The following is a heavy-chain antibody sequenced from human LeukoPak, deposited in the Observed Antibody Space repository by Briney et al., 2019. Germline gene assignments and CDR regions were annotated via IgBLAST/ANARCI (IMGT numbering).Heavy chain of an antibody. CDR1: GLTLSNVW. V-gene: IGHV3-15*07. CDR3: TQGSGYYFNY. Sequence: GGSLRLSCAVSGLTLSNVWVNWVRQAPGKGLEWVGLIKSKSDGGTTDFAAPVKGRFTISRDDSKNILYLQVNSLTSEDTAIYYCTQGSGYYFNYWGQGTLVTVSS. D-gene: IGHD5-12*01. CDR2: IKSKSDGGTT. J-gene: IGHJ4*02.